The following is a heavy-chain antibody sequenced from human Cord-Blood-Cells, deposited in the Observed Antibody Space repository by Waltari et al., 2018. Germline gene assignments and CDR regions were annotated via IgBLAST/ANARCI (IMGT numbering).Heavy chain of an antibody. J-gene: IGHJ4*02. V-gene: IGHV4-61*09. CDR2: IYTSGST. Sequence: QVQLQESGPGLVKPSQTLSLTCTVPGGSISSGSSYWRWTRQPAGKGLEWIGYIYTSGSTNYNPSLKSRVTISVDTSKNQFSLKLSSVTAADTAVYYCARIKDIVLMVYDYWGQGTLVTVSS. D-gene: IGHD2-8*01. CDR1: GGSISSGSSY. CDR3: ARIKDIVLMVYDY.